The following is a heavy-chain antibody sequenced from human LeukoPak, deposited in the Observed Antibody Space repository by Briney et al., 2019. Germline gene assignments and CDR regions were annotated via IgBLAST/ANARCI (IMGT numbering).Heavy chain of an antibody. CDR2: ISAYNGNT. CDR1: GYTFTSYG. D-gene: IGHD6-19*01. V-gene: IGHV1-18*04. J-gene: IGHJ6*04. Sequence: ASVTVSFKASGYTFTSYGICWVRQAPGQGLEWMGWISAYNGNTNYAQKLQGRVTMTTDTSTSTAYMELRSLRSDDTAVYYCARDRIAVAGTNYYYGMDVWGKGTTVTVSS. CDR3: ARDRIAVAGTNYYYGMDV.